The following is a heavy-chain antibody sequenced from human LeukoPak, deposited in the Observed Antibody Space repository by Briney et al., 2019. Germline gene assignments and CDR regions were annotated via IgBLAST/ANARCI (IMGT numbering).Heavy chain of an antibody. D-gene: IGHD3-16*01. CDR1: GFTFSSYA. V-gene: IGHV3-7*01. J-gene: IGHJ4*02. CDR3: TRRLDD. CDR2: IKHDESEK. Sequence: PGGSLRLSCAASGFTFSSYAMDWVRQAPGKGLEWVVNIKHDESEKNYLDSVKGRFTISRDNAQNSLYLQMNGLRVEDTAVYYCTRRLDDWGQGTLVTVSS.